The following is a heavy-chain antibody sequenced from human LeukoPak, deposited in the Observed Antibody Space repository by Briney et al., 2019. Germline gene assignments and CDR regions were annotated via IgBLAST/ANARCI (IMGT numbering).Heavy chain of an antibody. Sequence: ASVKVSCKASGYTFTGYYMHWVRQAPGQGPEWMGWINPNSGGTNYAQKFQGRVTMTRDTSISTAYMELSRLRSDDTAVYYCTRQLERPTYFDYWGQGTLVTVSS. CDR3: TRQLERPTYFDY. D-gene: IGHD1-1*01. CDR1: GYTFTGYY. CDR2: INPNSGGT. V-gene: IGHV1-2*02. J-gene: IGHJ4*02.